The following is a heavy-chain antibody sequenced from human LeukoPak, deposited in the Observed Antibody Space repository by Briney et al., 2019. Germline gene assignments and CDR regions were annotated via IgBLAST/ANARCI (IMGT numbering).Heavy chain of an antibody. CDR3: ARADGTNSGTNAFDV. CDR2: ISTYTGRA. D-gene: IGHD4-23*01. V-gene: IGHV1-18*01. Sequence: GASVTVSCTPSGYKFNVYDILWVRQAPGHGLDYVGWISTYTGRANYAQKFQGRVSIITDTSTSPAYLELTNLTSSDTGLYYCARADGTNSGTNAFDVWGLGTMVTVAS. CDR1: GYKFNVYD. J-gene: IGHJ3*01.